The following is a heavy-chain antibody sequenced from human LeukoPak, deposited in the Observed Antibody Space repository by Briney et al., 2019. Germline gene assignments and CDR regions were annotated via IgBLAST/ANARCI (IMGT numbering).Heavy chain of an antibody. CDR1: GYTFTVYF. CDR2: INPNSGGT. V-gene: IGHV1-2*02. CDR3: ARDSLTDDAFDI. D-gene: IGHD7-27*01. Sequence: ASVKVSCKACGYTFTVYFMHWVRQAPGQGPEWMGWINPNSGGTNYAQKFQGRVTMTRDTSISTAYMELSRLTSDDTAVYYCARDSLTDDAFDIRGQGTMVTVSS. J-gene: IGHJ3*02.